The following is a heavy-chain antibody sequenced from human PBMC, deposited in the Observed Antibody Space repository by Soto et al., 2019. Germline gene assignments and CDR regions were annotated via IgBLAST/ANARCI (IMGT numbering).Heavy chain of an antibody. Sequence: GGSLRLSCAASGFTFSSSLMHWVRQAPGKGPEWVSRVNSDGTDIRYADFVKGRFTISRDNAKSTLYLQMNSLRAEDTAVYYCARVLSGTNCYDYWGHGTLVTVYS. V-gene: IGHV3-74*01. J-gene: IGHJ4*01. D-gene: IGHD2-8*01. CDR1: GFTFSSSL. CDR2: VNSDGTDI. CDR3: ARVLSGTNCYDY.